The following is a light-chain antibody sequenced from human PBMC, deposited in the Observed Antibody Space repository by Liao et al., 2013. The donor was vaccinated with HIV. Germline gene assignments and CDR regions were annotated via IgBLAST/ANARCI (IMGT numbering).Light chain of an antibody. V-gene: IGLV3-21*04. CDR3: QVWDSSSDHYF. CDR2: YDS. CDR1: NIGSTS. J-gene: IGLJ1*01. Sequence: SYELTQPPSVSVAPGKTATITCGGNNIGSTSVHWYQQKPGQAPMLVIYYDSDRPSGIPERFSGSNSGNTATLTISRVEAGDEADYYCQVWDSSSDHYFFGTGTKVTVL.